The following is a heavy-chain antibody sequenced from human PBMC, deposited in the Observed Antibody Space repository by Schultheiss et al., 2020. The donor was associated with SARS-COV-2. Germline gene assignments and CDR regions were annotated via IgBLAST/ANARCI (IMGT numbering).Heavy chain of an antibody. D-gene: IGHD4-11*01. CDR3: AKSHDHSNFKDDY. V-gene: IGHV1-18*01. J-gene: IGHJ4*02. CDR2: ISPYNGNT. Sequence: ASVKVSCKASGYTFTKYGISWVRQAPGQGLEWMGWISPYNGNTNYAQKLQGRVTLTTDTSTSTAYMELRSLRSDDTAVYYCAKSHDHSNFKDDYWGQGTLVTVSS. CDR1: GYTFTKYG.